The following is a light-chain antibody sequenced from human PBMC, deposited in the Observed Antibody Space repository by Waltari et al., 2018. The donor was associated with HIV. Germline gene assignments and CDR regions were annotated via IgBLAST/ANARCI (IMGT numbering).Light chain of an antibody. CDR2: EVS. J-gene: IGLJ3*02. CDR3: SSYTSSSTLRV. V-gene: IGLV2-14*01. Sequence: QSALTQPASVSGSPGPSITLSCTGTSSDVGGYNYVSLYQQHPGKAPKLMIYEVSNRPSGVSNRFSGSKSGNTASLTISGLQAEDEADYYCSSYTSSSTLRVFGGGTKLTVL. CDR1: SSDVGGYNY.